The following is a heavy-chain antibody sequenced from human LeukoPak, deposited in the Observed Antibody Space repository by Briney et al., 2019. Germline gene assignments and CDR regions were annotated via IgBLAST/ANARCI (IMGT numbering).Heavy chain of an antibody. Sequence: PGESLKISCRGSGDSFPTDWSVWVRQMPGKGLEWMGIIYPGDSNTRYSPSFQGQVTISVDKSINTAYLQWHNLKASDTAMYYCARGNNANDYDWFDPWGQGTLVTVSS. V-gene: IGHV5-51*01. CDR3: ARGNNANDYDWFDP. J-gene: IGHJ5*02. D-gene: IGHD1-1*01. CDR1: GDSFPTDW. CDR2: IYPGDSNT.